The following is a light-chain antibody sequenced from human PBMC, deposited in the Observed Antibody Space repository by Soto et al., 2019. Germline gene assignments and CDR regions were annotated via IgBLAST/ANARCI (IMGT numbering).Light chain of an antibody. CDR1: SSNIGSNF. V-gene: IGLV1-47*01. J-gene: IGLJ2*01. CDR2: RNN. CDR3: AAWDYSLSGVV. Sequence: QSVLTQPPSASGTPGQRVTISCSGSSSNIGSNFIYWYQQLPGTAPKLLIDRNNHRPSGVPDRFSGSKSGTSASLASSGLRPEDEGDYHCAAWDYSLSGVVIGGGTKLTGL.